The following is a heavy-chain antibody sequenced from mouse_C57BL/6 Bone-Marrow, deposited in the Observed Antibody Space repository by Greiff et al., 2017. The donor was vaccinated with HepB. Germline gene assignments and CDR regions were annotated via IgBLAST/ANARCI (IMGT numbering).Heavy chain of an antibody. CDR3: TTDYGRDYAMDY. V-gene: IGHV14-4*01. Sequence: EVQLVESGAELVRPGASVKLSCTASGFNIKDDYMHWVKQRPEQGLEWIGWIDPENGDTEYASKFQGKATITADTSSNTAYLQLSSLTSEDTAVYYCTTDYGRDYAMDYWGQGTSVTVSS. CDR1: GFNIKDDY. D-gene: IGHD1-1*01. J-gene: IGHJ4*01. CDR2: IDPENGDT.